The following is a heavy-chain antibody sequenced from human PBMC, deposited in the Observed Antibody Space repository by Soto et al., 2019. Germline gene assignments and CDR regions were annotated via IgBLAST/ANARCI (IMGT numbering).Heavy chain of an antibody. D-gene: IGHD1-26*01. CDR3: VREELRTDVYYCSCMDV. CDR2: INYSGRT. V-gene: IGHV4-34*01. CDR1: GGSFSGYY. Sequence: QVQLQQWGAGLLKPSETLSLTCAVYGGSFSGYYWTWIRQPPGKGLEWIGEINYSGRTNYNPSRKSRATMSVDASKNQFFLKLTSETAADTGVYYCVREELRTDVYYCSCMDVWGQGTTVIVSS. J-gene: IGHJ6*02.